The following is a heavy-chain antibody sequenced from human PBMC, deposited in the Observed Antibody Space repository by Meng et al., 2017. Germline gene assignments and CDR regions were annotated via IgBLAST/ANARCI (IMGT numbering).Heavy chain of an antibody. J-gene: IGHJ4*02. CDR3: ARVTSSYYFDY. V-gene: IGHV4-31*01. CDR2: IYYSGST. D-gene: IGHD2/OR15-2a*01. CDR1: GGSISSGGYY. Sequence: QVPLQEPGPGLVKPTQPLSLTCTVSGGSISSGGYYWSWIRQHPGKGLEWIGYIYYSGSTYYNPSLKSLVTISVDTSKNQFSLKLSSVTAADTAVYYCARVTSSYYFDYWGQGTLVTVSS.